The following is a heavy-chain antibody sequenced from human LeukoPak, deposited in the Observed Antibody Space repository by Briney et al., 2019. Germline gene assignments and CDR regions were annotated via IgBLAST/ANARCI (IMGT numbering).Heavy chain of an antibody. CDR2: IKEDGSDK. D-gene: IGHD6-19*01. Sequence: TVGSLRLSCAASGFTFSSYWMSWVRQAPGKGLEWLANIKEDGSDKYSVNSVKGRFTISRDNAKNSLYLQMNNLRVEDTAVYYCARAGYTSGYDYWGQGTLVTVSS. J-gene: IGHJ4*02. V-gene: IGHV3-7*01. CDR3: ARAGYTSGYDY. CDR1: GFTFSSYW.